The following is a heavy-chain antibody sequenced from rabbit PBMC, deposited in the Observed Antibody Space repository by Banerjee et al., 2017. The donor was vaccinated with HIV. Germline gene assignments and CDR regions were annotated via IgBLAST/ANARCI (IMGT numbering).Heavy chain of an antibody. J-gene: IGHJ4*01. CDR3: ARDLPGSSDFDL. CDR2: IYTGSGST. CDR1: GIDFSSNYY. Sequence: QQQLEESGGGLVKPEGSLTLTCTASGIDFSSNYYMCWVRQAPGKGLEWIGCIYTGSGSTYYATWAKGRFTISKTSSTTVTLQMTSLTAADTATYFCARDLPGSSDFDLWGPGTLVTVS. D-gene: IGHD8-1*01. V-gene: IGHV1S45*01.